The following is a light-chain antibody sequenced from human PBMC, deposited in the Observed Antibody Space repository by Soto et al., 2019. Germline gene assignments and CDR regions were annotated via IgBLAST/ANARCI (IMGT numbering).Light chain of an antibody. J-gene: IGKJ5*01. V-gene: IGKV1-9*01. CDR1: QDIGTY. CDR3: QQLNTLPFT. CDR2: EAS. Sequence: DIQMTQSPSTLSSSVGDRVTITFLASQDIGTYLAWYRQKPGKAPKLMIYEASTLQSGVPSRFSGSGSGTEFTLTISGLLPEDFATYHCQQLNTLPFTFGQGTRLEIK.